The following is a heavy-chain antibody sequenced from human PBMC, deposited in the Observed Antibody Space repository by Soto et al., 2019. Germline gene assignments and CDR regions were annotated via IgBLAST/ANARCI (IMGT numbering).Heavy chain of an antibody. CDR3: ARTRYFDWLPVHNWFDP. CDR2: IFSNDEK. CDR1: GFSLSNARMG. D-gene: IGHD3-9*01. J-gene: IGHJ5*02. Sequence: SGPTLVNPTETLTLTCTVSGFSLSNARMGVSWIRQPPGKALEWLAHIFSNDEKSYSTSLKSRLTISKDTSKSQVVLTMTNMDPVDTATYYCARTRYFDWLPVHNWFDPWGQGTLVTVSS. V-gene: IGHV2-26*01.